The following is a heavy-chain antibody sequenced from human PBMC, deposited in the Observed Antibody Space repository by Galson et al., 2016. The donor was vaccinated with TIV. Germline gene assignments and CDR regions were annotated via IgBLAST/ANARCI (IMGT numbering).Heavy chain of an antibody. CDR1: GFSFSIHS. Sequence: SLRLSCAASGFSFSIHSMHWVRQAPGKGLEWVALMSYDGDEKYYADSVRGRFTISRDNSKNTLYLQMNSLRTEDTAVYYCARDRLWGSYHFDYWGQGALVAVSS. CDR3: ARDRLWGSYHFDY. D-gene: IGHD1-26*01. CDR2: MSYDGDEK. J-gene: IGHJ4*02. V-gene: IGHV3-30*03.